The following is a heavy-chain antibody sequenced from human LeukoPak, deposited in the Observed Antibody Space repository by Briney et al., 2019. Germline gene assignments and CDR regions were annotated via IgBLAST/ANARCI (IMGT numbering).Heavy chain of an antibody. CDR3: ARGGLYDNRGTIDY. Sequence: GASVKVSCKASGYTFTDYHMHWVRQAPGQGLEWMGWINPNSGGTNYAHKFQGRVSMTRDTSISTAYMELNWLTSDDTAVYYCARGGLYDNRGTIDYWGQGTLVTVSS. D-gene: IGHD3-22*01. CDR1: GYTFTDYH. V-gene: IGHV1-2*02. J-gene: IGHJ4*02. CDR2: INPNSGGT.